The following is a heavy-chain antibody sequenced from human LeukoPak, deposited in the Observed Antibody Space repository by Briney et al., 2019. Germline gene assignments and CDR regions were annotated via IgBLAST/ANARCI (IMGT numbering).Heavy chain of an antibody. D-gene: IGHD3-22*01. CDR3: ARDTNYYDSSGYDRGAFDI. CDR1: GGSISSSSYY. V-gene: IGHV4-39*07. Sequence: SETLSLTCTVSGGSISSSSYYWGWIRQPPGKGLEWIGSIYYSGSTYYNPSLKSRVTISVDTSKNQFSLKLSSVTAADTAVYYCARDTNYYDSSGYDRGAFDIWGQGTMVTVSS. CDR2: IYYSGST. J-gene: IGHJ3*02.